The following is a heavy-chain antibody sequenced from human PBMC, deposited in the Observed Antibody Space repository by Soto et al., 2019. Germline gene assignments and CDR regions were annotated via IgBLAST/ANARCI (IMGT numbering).Heavy chain of an antibody. CDR3: AHRPQPHPRVQFSGWFGP. D-gene: IGHD1-1*01. Sequence: SGPTLVNPTQTLTLTCTFSGFSLSTSGVGVGWIRQPPGKALEWLALIYWNDDKRYSPSLKSRLTITKDTSKNQVVLTMTNMDPVDTATYFFAHRPQPHPRVQFSGWFGPWGQGTLVTVSS. CDR1: GFSLSTSGVG. V-gene: IGHV2-5*01. CDR2: IYWNDDK. J-gene: IGHJ5*02.